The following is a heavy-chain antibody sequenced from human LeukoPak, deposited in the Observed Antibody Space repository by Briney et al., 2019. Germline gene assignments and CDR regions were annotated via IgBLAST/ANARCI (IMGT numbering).Heavy chain of an antibody. D-gene: IGHD2-2*01. CDR1: GGSVSSGGYY. CDR3: ATGGGRYCSSTSCYARGAFDI. Sequence: SETLSLNCTASGGSVSSGGYYWSWIRQHPGKGLEWIGYIYYSGSTYYNPSLKSRVTISVDTSKNQFSLKLSSVTAADTAVYYCATGGGRYCSSTSCYARGAFDIWGQGTMVTVSS. J-gene: IGHJ3*02. V-gene: IGHV4-31*03. CDR2: IYYSGST.